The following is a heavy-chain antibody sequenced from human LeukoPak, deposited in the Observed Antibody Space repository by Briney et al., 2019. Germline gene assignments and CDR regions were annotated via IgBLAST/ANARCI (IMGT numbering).Heavy chain of an antibody. D-gene: IGHD3-10*01. J-gene: IGHJ5*02. Sequence: GASVKVSCKASGYTFTSYGISWVRQAPGQGLEWMGWISAYNGKTNYAQKLQGRVTMTTDTSTSTAYMELRSLRSDDTAVYYCARDTTLTLVWFGEYDTNWFDPWGQGTLVTVSS. CDR2: ISAYNGKT. CDR1: GYTFTSYG. CDR3: ARDTTLTLVWFGEYDTNWFDP. V-gene: IGHV1-18*01.